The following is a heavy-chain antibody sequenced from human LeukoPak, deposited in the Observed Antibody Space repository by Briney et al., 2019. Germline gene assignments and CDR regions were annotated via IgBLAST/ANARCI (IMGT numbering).Heavy chain of an antibody. CDR1: GYTFTSYG. V-gene: IGHV1-18*01. CDR3: ARLGRGYCSGGSCYSRPSWFDP. CDR2: ISAYNGNT. Sequence: GASVKVSCKASGYTFTSYGISWVRQAPGQGLEWMGWISAYNGNTNYAQKLQGRVTMTTDTSTSTAYMELRSLRSDDTAVYYCARLGRGYCSGGSCYSRPSWFDPWGQGTLVTVSS. J-gene: IGHJ5*02. D-gene: IGHD2-15*01.